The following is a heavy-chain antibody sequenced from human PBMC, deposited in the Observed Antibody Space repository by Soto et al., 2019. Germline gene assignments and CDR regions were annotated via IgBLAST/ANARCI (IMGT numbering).Heavy chain of an antibody. CDR3: ARRSWAFDI. CDR2: INQSGST. CDR1: GGSFSGYH. Sequence: QVQLQQWGAGLLKPSETLPLTCAVYGGSFSGYHWSWIRQPPGKGLEWIGEINQSGSTNYNPSLKSRVTISGDTSKNQCSLTLSSGTAAETAVYYCARRSWAFDIWGQGTMVTGSS. V-gene: IGHV4-34*01. J-gene: IGHJ3*02.